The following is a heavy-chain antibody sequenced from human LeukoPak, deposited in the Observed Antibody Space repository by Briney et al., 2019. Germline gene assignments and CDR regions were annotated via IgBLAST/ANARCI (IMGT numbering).Heavy chain of an antibody. D-gene: IGHD5-12*01. CDR3: ARAARSGGYSGYDYYFDY. J-gene: IGHJ4*02. V-gene: IGHV3-30*04. Sequence: GGSLRLSCAASGFTFSSYAMHWVRQAPGKGLEWVAVISYDGSNKYYADSVKGRFTISRDNSKNTLYLQMNSLRAEDTAVYYCARAARSGGYSGYDYYFDYWGQGTLVTVSS. CDR2: ISYDGSNK. CDR1: GFTFSSYA.